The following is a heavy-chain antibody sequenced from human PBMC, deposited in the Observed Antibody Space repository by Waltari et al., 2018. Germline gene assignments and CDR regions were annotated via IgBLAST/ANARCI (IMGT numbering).Heavy chain of an antibody. D-gene: IGHD7-27*01. Sequence: EVQLVESGGDLVQPGGSLRLSGDDSGFTFHIFWRTWVRQAPGKGLEWVANIAQDGSEIYYVDSVKGRFTISRDNAKNSLFLQMNSLRAEDTAVYYCARVLWGWPLDSWGQGTLVSVSS. CDR3: ARVLWGWPLDS. J-gene: IGHJ4*02. V-gene: IGHV3-7*01. CDR1: GFTFHIFW. CDR2: IAQDGSEI.